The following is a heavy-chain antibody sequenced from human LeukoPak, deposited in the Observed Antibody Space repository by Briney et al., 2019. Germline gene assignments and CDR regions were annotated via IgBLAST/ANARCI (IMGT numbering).Heavy chain of an antibody. CDR3: ASNTDDY. CDR2: IIPILGIA. J-gene: IGHJ4*02. D-gene: IGHD5-18*01. Sequence: SVKVSCKASGCTFSSYSIRWVRQAPGQGLEWMGRIIPILGIANYAQKFQGRVTITADKSTSTAYMELSSLRSEDTAVYYCASNTDDYWGQGTLVTVSS. CDR1: GCTFSSYS. V-gene: IGHV1-69*02.